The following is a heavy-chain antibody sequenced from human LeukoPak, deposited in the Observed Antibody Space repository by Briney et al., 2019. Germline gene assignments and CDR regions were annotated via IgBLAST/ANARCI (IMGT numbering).Heavy chain of an antibody. CDR3: ARGLGRLSIAAAGPNWFDP. V-gene: IGHV4-34*01. CDR2: INHSGST. CDR1: GGSFSGYY. Sequence: SETLSLTCAVYGGSFSGYYWSWIRQPPGKGLAWIGEINHSGSTNYNPSLKSRVTISVDTSKNQFSLKLSSVTAADTAVYYCARGLGRLSIAAAGPNWFDPWGQGTLVTVSS. J-gene: IGHJ5*02. D-gene: IGHD6-13*01.